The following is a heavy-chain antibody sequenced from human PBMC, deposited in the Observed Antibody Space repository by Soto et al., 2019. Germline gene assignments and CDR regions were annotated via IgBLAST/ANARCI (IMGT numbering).Heavy chain of an antibody. J-gene: IGHJ4*02. Sequence: SETLSLTCTVSGGSISSGDYYWSWIRQPPGKGLEWIGYIYYSGSTYYNPSLKSRVTISVDTSKNQFSLELSSVTAADTAVYYCATSDVDTAMVYDYWGQGTLVTVSS. CDR3: ATSDVDTAMVYDY. CDR1: GGSISSGDYY. V-gene: IGHV4-30-4*01. D-gene: IGHD5-18*01. CDR2: IYYSGST.